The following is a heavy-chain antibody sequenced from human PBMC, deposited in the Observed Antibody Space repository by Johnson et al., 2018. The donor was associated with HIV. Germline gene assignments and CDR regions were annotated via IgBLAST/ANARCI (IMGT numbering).Heavy chain of an antibody. Sequence: QMLLVESGGGVVQPGRSLRLSCVVSGFTFSNYGMHWVRQAPGKGLEWVAVISYDGSNKYYADSVKGRLTISRDNSKNTLYLQMSSLRAEDTAMYYCGRDMSSRWGMGDAWDIWGQGTMVTVSS. J-gene: IGHJ3*02. D-gene: IGHD6-13*01. V-gene: IGHV3-30*03. CDR2: ISYDGSNK. CDR3: GRDMSSRWGMGDAWDI. CDR1: GFTFSNYG.